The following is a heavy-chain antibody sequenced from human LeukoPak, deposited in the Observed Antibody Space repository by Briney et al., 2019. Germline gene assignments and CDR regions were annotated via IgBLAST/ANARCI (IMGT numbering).Heavy chain of an antibody. Sequence: PGGSLRLSCAASGFTFSSYSMNWVRQAPGKGLEWVSYISSSSSTIYYADSVKGRFTISRDNAKNSLYLQMNSLRAEDTAVYYCARGGPGFDYWGQGTLVTVSS. D-gene: IGHD3-16*01. V-gene: IGHV3-48*01. CDR3: ARGGPGFDY. CDR2: ISSSSSTI. CDR1: GFTFSSYS. J-gene: IGHJ4*02.